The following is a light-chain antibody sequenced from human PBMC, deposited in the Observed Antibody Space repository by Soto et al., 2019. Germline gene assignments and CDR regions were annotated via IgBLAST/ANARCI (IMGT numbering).Light chain of an antibody. J-gene: IGKJ5*01. CDR2: AAS. V-gene: IGKV1-9*01. Sequence: ITCRASQGINTFLAWYQQKAGKAPKLLIYAASTLQSGVPSRFSGSGSGTDFTLTISSLQSEDFATYYCQQLNSYPITFGQGTRLEI. CDR3: QQLNSYPIT. CDR1: QGINTF.